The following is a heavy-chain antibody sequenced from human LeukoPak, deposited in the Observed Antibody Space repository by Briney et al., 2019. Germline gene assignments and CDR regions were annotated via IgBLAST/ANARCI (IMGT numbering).Heavy chain of an antibody. V-gene: IGHV1-8*03. D-gene: IGHD3-10*01. J-gene: IGHJ3*01. CDR2: INPNSAST. CDR1: GYTFTDYD. Sequence: ASVKVSCKTSGYTFTDYDVLWVRQAPGQGLEWMGWINPNSASTNYAQRLQGRVTFTRDTSLSIAYLELNSLTSEDAAVYFCARGDFGETNTAFDVGGQGTWVPVSS. CDR3: ARGDFGETNTAFDV.